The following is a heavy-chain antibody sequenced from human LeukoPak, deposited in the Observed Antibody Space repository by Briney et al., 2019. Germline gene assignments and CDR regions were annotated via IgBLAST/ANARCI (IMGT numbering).Heavy chain of an antibody. CDR1: GDSISSSSYY. CDR2: IYYSGST. J-gene: IGHJ3*02. D-gene: IGHD4-23*01. V-gene: IGHV4-39*07. CDR3: ARGYLGGNPDAFDI. Sequence: SETLSLTCTVSGDSISSSSYYWGWIRQPPGKDLEWIGSIYYSGSTYYNPSLNSRVTISVDTSKNQFSLKLSSVTAADTAVYYCARGYLGGNPDAFDIWGQGTMVTVSS.